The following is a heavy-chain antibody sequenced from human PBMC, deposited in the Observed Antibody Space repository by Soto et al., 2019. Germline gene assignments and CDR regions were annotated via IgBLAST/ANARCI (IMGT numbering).Heavy chain of an antibody. Sequence: QVQLVQSGAEVKKPGSSVKVSCKASGGTFSSYAISWVRQAPGQGLEWMGGIIPIFGTANYAQKFQGRVTITADESTSTAYMELSSLRSEDTAVYYCARDTYYYGAGTVPRVGYYGRDVWGQGTKVTVSS. V-gene: IGHV1-69*01. J-gene: IGHJ6*02. CDR3: ARDTYYYGAGTVPRVGYYGRDV. CDR1: GGTFSSYA. D-gene: IGHD3-10*01. CDR2: IIPIFGTA.